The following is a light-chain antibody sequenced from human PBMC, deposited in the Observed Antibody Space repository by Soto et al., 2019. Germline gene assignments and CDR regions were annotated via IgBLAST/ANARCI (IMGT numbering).Light chain of an antibody. CDR2: EVN. Sequence: QSALTQPPSASGSPGQSVTISCTGTGSDVGAYNYVSWYRQYPGKAPKLVIFEVNKRPSGVPDRISGSKSGITASLTVSGLQAEDEADYYCCSYAGSNNYGFGTGTKLTVL. J-gene: IGLJ1*01. CDR3: CSYAGSNNYG. V-gene: IGLV2-8*01. CDR1: GSDVGAYNY.